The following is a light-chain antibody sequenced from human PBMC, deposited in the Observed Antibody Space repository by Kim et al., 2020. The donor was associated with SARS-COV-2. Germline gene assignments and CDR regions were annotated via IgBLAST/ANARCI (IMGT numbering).Light chain of an antibody. V-gene: IGLV2-23*02. CDR2: EVT. J-gene: IGLJ2*01. CDR3: CSYAGGTTYVV. CDR1: SSDVGSSNL. Sequence: QSALTQPASVSGSPGQSITISCTGTSSDVGSSNLVSWYQQHPGKAPKLMISEVTKRPSGVSNRFSGSKSGNTASLTISGLQAEDEADYYCCSYAGGTTYVVFGGGTQLTVL.